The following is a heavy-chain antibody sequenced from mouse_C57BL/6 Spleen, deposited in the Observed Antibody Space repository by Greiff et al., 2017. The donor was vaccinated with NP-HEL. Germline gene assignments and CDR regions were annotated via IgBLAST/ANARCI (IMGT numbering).Heavy chain of an antibody. V-gene: IGHV1-82*01. CDR1: GYAFSSSW. D-gene: IGHD2-4*01. CDR3: AREDYDGFAY. J-gene: IGHJ3*01. CDR2: IYPGDGDT. Sequence: VQLQQSGPELVKPGASVKISCKASGYAFSSSWMNWVKRRPGKGLEWIGRIYPGDGDTNYNGKFKGKATLTADKSSSTAYMQLSSLTSEDSAVYFCAREDYDGFAYWGQGTLVTVSA.